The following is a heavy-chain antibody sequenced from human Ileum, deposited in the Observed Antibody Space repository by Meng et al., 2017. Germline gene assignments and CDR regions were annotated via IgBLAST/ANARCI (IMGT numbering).Heavy chain of an antibody. CDR2: MSYSGTN. CDR1: GGSISNTNYS. Sequence: GPGSGRTSETSSFTCHVAGGSISNTNYSRAWIRQPPGKGLEWIGRMSYSGTNYFNPSLKSRVAISVDTSNNQVSLKLSFVTAADTAVYYCARGGAVAGVWWYFDLWGRGTLVTVSS. V-gene: IGHV4-39*07. J-gene: IGHJ2*01. CDR3: ARGGAVAGVWWYFDL. D-gene: IGHD6-19*01.